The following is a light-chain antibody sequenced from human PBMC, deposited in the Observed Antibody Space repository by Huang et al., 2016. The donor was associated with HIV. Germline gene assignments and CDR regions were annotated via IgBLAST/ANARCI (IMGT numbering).Light chain of an antibody. CDR2: GAS. J-gene: IGKJ2*01. CDR1: QSVSAIQ. CDR3: QHYGTLFT. Sequence: ELILTQSPATLSLSPGERATRTCRASQSVSAIQLAWYQHKLGHATRLLIYGASTMAPGIADRFSASGSGTDFTLTISRLEPEDFAVYYCQHYGTLFTFGQGTEVEIK. V-gene: IGKV3-20*01.